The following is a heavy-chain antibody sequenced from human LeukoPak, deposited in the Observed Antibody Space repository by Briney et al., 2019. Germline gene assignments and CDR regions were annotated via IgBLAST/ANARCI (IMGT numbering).Heavy chain of an antibody. D-gene: IGHD5-18*01. CDR2: IYNSGGT. V-gene: IGHV4-39*06. CDR3: AREGYRGLHDAFDI. J-gene: IGHJ3*02. CDR1: GGSISSGSYY. Sequence: SQTLSLTCTVSGGSISSGSYYWGWIRQPPGRGLEWIGNIYNSGGTYYNPSLKSRVTISVDTSKNQFPLKLSSVTAADTAVYYCAREGYRGLHDAFDIWGQGTMVTVSS.